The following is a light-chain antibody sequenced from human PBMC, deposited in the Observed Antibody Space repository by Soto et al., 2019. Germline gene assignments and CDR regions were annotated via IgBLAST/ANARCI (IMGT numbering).Light chain of an antibody. Sequence: HMTQSPSTLSASVGDRVTITCRASQSIRSWLAWYQQKPGQAPKVLIYDASTLQSGVPSRFSGSGSGTEFTLPVSSLQPDDFATYYCQQYNSVPWTFGRGTKVEIK. CDR1: QSIRSW. J-gene: IGKJ1*01. CDR2: DAS. V-gene: IGKV1-5*01. CDR3: QQYNSVPWT.